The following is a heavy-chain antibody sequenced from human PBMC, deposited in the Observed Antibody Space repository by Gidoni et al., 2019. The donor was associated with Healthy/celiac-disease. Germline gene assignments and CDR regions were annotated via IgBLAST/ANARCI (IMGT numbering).Heavy chain of an antibody. CDR3: ARGGDGYNSDAFDI. CDR2: ISYDGSNK. CDR1: GFTFSSYA. V-gene: IGHV3-30*04. J-gene: IGHJ3*02. D-gene: IGHD5-12*01. Sequence: QVQLVESGGGVVQPGRYLRLSCAASGFTFSSYAMHWVRQAPGKGLEWVAVISYDGSNKYYADSVKGRFTISRDNSKNTLYLQMNSLRAEDTAVYYCARGGDGYNSDAFDIWGQGTMVTVSS.